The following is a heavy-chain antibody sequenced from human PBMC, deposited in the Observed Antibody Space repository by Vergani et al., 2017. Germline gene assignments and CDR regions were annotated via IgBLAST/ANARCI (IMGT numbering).Heavy chain of an antibody. J-gene: IGHJ6*02. V-gene: IGHV4-61*02. CDR2: FYGSGST. Sequence: QVQLQESGPGLVKPSQTLSLTCTVSGSSIRSDPYQWTWIRQPAGKGLEWIGRFYGSGSTDYNPSLRSRVTISLDTSKSQFSLKLTSVNAADTAVYYCARNHPSYGMDVWGQGTTVIVSS. CDR3: ARNHPSYGMDV. CDR1: GSSIRSDPYQ.